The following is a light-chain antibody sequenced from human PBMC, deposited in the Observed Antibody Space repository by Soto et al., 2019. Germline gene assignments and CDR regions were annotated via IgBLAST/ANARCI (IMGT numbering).Light chain of an antibody. CDR3: TSYAGTYSFFYV. Sequence: QSVLTQPPPASGSPGQSVTISCTGTSSDVGAYNYVSWYQQLPGKAPKLIIYEVSKRPSGVPDRFSGSKSGNTASLTVSGLQAEGEADYYCTSYAGTYSFFYVLRTGTKVTVL. CDR2: EVS. J-gene: IGLJ1*01. CDR1: SSDVGAYNY. V-gene: IGLV2-8*01.